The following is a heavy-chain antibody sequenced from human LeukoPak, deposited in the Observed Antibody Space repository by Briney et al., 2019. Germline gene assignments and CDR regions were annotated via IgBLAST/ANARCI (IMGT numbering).Heavy chain of an antibody. CDR1: GGTFSSYT. Sequence: SVKVSCKASGGTFSSYTISWVRQAPGQGLEWMGRIIPILGIANYAQKFQGRVTITADKSTSTAYMELSSLRSEDTAVYYCARDRVVVVPAAIDYYYGMDVWGHGTTVTVSS. V-gene: IGHV1-69*04. CDR2: IIPILGIA. CDR3: ARDRVVVVPAAIDYYYGMDV. J-gene: IGHJ6*02. D-gene: IGHD2-2*01.